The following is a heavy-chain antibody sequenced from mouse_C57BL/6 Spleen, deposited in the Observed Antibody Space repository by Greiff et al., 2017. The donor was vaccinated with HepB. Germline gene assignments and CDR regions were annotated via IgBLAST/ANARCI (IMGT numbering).Heavy chain of an antibody. CDR2: IDPSDSYT. CDR1: GYTFTSYW. CDR3: ARYDYYGSRFDY. Sequence: QVQLKQPGAELVMPGASVKLSCKASGYTFTSYWMHWVKQRPGQGLEWIGEIDPSDSYTNYNQKFKGKSTLTVDKSSSTAYMQLSSLTSEDSAVYYCARYDYYGSRFDYWGQGTTLTVSS. J-gene: IGHJ2*01. D-gene: IGHD1-1*01. V-gene: IGHV1-69*01.